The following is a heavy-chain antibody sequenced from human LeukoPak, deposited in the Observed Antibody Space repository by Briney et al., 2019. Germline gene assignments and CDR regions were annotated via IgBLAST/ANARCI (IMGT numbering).Heavy chain of an antibody. Sequence: PGGSLRLSCAASGFTFSSYWMSWVRQAPGKGLEWVANIKQDGSEKYYVDSVKGRFTISRDNAKNSLYLQMNSLRSDDTAVYYCARDPGDSSGYYFDYWGQGTLVTVSS. CDR3: ARDPGDSSGYYFDY. D-gene: IGHD3-22*01. J-gene: IGHJ4*02. V-gene: IGHV3-7*03. CDR1: GFTFSSYW. CDR2: IKQDGSEK.